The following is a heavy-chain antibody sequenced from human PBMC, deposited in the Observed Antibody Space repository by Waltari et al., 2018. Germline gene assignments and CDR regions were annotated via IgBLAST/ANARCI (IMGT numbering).Heavy chain of an antibody. CDR3: VRDGSGASFTFDY. CDR1: GYTFISYS. Sequence: QVQLVQSGAEVKTPGASVKVSCKASGYTFISYSFTWVLQAPGQGLEWMGWISAYNGKTNYAQKFQGRLTMTTDTSTSTAYMELRSLTSDDTAVYYCVRDGSGASFTFDYWGQGTLVTVSS. J-gene: IGHJ4*02. D-gene: IGHD1-26*01. CDR2: ISAYNGKT. V-gene: IGHV1-18*01.